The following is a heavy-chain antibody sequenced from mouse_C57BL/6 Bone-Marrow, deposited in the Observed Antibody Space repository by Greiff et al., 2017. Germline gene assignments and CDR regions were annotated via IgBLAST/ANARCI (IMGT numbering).Heavy chain of an antibody. CDR2: IYPGDGDT. CDR3: ARDVRLRYPFAY. CDR1: GYAFSSSW. D-gene: IGHD1-1*01. J-gene: IGHJ3*01. V-gene: IGHV1-82*01. Sequence: VQLQQSGPELVKPGASVKISCKASGYAFSSSWMNWVQQRPGKGLEWLGRIYPGDGDTNYNGKFKGKATLTADKTSSTTYMQLGNVTSEDSGVNVSARDVRLRYPFAYGGQGTLVTVSA.